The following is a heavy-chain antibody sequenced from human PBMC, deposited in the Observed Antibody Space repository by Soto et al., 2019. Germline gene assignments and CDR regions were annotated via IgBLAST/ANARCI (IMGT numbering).Heavy chain of an antibody. J-gene: IGHJ6*02. D-gene: IGHD3-3*01. V-gene: IGHV1-2*04. CDR3: ARGYYVFYYSATTGIDT. CDR2: INPNSGGT. Sequence: ASVKVSCKASGYTFTGYYMHWVRQAPGQGLEWMGWINPNSGGTNYAQKFQGWVTMTRDTSISTAYMELSRLRSDDTAVYYCARGYYVFYYSATTGIDTCGQGNTVTISS. CDR1: GYTFTGYY.